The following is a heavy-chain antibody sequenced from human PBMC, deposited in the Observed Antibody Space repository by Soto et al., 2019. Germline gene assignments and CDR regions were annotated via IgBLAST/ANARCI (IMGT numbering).Heavy chain of an antibody. J-gene: IGHJ5*01. CDR2: INASNGNT. CDR1: GYTFTSYA. D-gene: IGHD4-17*01. CDR3: ASSTVTTTLFDS. Sequence: ASVKVSCKASGYTFTSYAISWVRQAPGQRLEWMGWINASNGNTNYAQKFQGRVTITRDKSASTAYMELSSLRSEDTAVYYCASSTVTTTLFDSWRQGTLVTVSS. V-gene: IGHV1-3*01.